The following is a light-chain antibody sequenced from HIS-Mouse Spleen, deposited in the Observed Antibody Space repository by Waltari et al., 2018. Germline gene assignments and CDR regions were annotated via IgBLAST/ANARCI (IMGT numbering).Light chain of an antibody. J-gene: IGKJ4*01. CDR1: QSVSSSY. Sequence: IVLTQSPATLSLSPGERSTLSFRASQSVSSSYLAWYQQKPGQAPRLLIYGASSRATGIPDRFSGSGSGTDFTLTISRLEPEDFAVYYCQQYGSSSALTFGGGTKVEIK. V-gene: IGKV3-20*01. CDR3: QQYGSSSALT. CDR2: GAS.